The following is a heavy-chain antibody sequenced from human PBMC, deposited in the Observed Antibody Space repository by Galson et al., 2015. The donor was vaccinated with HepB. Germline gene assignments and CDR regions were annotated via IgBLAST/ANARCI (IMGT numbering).Heavy chain of an antibody. Sequence: SLRLSCAASGFTFGDYAMSWVRQAPGKGLEWVGFIRSKAYGGTTEYAASVKGRFTISRDDSKSIAYLQMNSLKTEDTAVYHCTRWKAVVIIAFDIWGQGTMVTVSS. J-gene: IGHJ3*02. V-gene: IGHV3-49*04. CDR1: GFTFGDYA. D-gene: IGHD3-3*01. CDR3: TRWKAVVIIAFDI. CDR2: IRSKAYGGTT.